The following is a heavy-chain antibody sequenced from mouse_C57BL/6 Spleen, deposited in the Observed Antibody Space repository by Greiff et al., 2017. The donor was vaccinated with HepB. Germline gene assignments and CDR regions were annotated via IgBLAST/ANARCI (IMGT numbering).Heavy chain of an antibody. V-gene: IGHV1-15*01. D-gene: IGHD1-2*01. CDR2: IDPETGGT. J-gene: IGHJ4*01. CDR3: TRSTAPAMDY. Sequence: QVQLKQSGAELVRPGASVTLSCKASGYTFTDYEMHWVKQTPVHGLEWIGAIDPETGGTAYNQKFKGKAILTADKSSSTAYMELRSLTSEDSAVYYCTRSTAPAMDYWGQGTSVTVSS. CDR1: GYTFTDYE.